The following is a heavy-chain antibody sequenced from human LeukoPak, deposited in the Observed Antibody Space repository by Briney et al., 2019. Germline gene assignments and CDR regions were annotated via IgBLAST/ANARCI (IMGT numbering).Heavy chain of an antibody. V-gene: IGHV4-59*06. CDR2: IYYSGST. CDR3: ARSYYYDSSGYYPFDY. J-gene: IGHJ4*02. D-gene: IGHD3-22*01. Sequence: PSETLSLTCTVSGDSIDSYYWSWIRQHPGKGLEWIGYIYYSGSTYYNPSLKSRVTISVDTSKNQFSLKLSSVTAADTAVYYCARSYYYDSSGYYPFDYWGQGTLVTVSS. CDR1: GDSIDSYY.